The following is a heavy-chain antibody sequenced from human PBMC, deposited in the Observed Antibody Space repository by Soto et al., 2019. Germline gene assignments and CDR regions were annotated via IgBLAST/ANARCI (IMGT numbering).Heavy chain of an antibody. CDR2: IHYSGTS. CDR3: ARDTGNYFFDD. Sequence: PSETLSLTCTVPGGSISSYFWSWIRQPPGKGLEWIGYIHYSGTSKYNPSLKSRVTISVDTSENQFSLHLTAVTAADTAVYFCARDTGNYFFDDWGRGTLVTVSS. CDR1: GGSISSYF. V-gene: IGHV4-59*01. J-gene: IGHJ4*02. D-gene: IGHD1-7*01.